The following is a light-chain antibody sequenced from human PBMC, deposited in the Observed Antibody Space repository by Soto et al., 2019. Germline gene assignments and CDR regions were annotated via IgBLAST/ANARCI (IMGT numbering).Light chain of an antibody. CDR3: SSYGASSTL. CDR1: SSDIGGYNY. V-gene: IGLV2-14*03. CDR2: DVS. J-gene: IGLJ3*02. Sequence: QSALTQPASVSGSPGRSITISCTGSSSDIGGYNYVSWYQQHPGKAPQLMIYDVSYRPSGISDRFSGSKSGNTASLTISGLQPKDEADYYCSSYGASSTLFGGGTKLTVL.